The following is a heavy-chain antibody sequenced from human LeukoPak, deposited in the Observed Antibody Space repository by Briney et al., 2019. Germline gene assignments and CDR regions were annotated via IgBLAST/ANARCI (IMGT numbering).Heavy chain of an antibody. CDR3: ARRAGAYSHPYDY. CDR2: INWNGRNT. D-gene: IGHD4/OR15-4a*01. CDR1: GFRLDDYG. J-gene: IGHJ4*02. Sequence: GGSLRLSCAASGFRLDDYGMNWDRQAPGKGLEWVSSINWNGRNTAYADSVKGRFTISRDNAKNSLYLQMNSLRAEDTAVYYCARRAGAYSHPYDYWGQGTLVTVSS. V-gene: IGHV3-20*04.